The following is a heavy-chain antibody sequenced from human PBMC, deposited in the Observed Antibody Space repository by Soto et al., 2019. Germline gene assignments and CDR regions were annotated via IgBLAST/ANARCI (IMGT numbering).Heavy chain of an antibody. CDR2: IDPSDSYT. Sequence: EVQLVQSGAEVKKPGESLRISCKGSGYSFTSYWISWVRQMPGKGLEWMGRIDPSDSYTNYSPSFQGHVTISADKSISTAYLQWSSLKASDTAMYYCARTSMQSRGYSYGQGGMDVWGQGTTVTVSS. V-gene: IGHV5-10-1*01. J-gene: IGHJ6*02. CDR3: ARTSMQSRGYSYGQGGMDV. D-gene: IGHD5-18*01. CDR1: GYSFTSYW.